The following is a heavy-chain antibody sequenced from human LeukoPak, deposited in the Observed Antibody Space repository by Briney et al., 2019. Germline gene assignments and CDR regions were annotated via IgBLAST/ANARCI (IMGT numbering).Heavy chain of an antibody. V-gene: IGHV4-4*09. CDR2: IYSSGRT. D-gene: IGHD2/OR15-2a*01. J-gene: IGHJ5*02. CDR3: ARLSAGLNSSYWFDP. Sequence: SETLSLTCTASGGSISSYYWTWIRQPPGKGLEWIGYIYSSGRTNYNPSLKSQVTMSVDTSRNQFSLKVISVTAADTAVYYCARLSAGLNSSYWFDPWGQGTLVTVSS. CDR1: GGSISSYY.